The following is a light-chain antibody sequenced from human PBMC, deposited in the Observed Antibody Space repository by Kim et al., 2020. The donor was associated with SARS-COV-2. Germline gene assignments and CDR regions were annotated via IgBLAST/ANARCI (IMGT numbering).Light chain of an antibody. V-gene: IGLV2-8*01. J-gene: IGLJ3*02. CDR1: SSDVGDYDY. CDR3: STYAGRNNWV. Sequence: QSALTQPPSASGSPGQSVTISCTGTSSDVGDYDYVSWYQQHPGKAPKLMIYDVTKRPSGVPDRFSGSKSGNTASLTVSGLQAEDEADYYCSTYAGRNNWVFGGGTQLTVL. CDR2: DVT.